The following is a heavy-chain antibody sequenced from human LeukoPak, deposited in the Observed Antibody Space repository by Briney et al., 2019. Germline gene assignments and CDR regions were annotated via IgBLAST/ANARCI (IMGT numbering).Heavy chain of an antibody. V-gene: IGHV3-23*01. J-gene: IGHJ4*02. CDR2: ISGSGGST. D-gene: IGHD2-2*01. Sequence: PGGSLRLSCTASGFTFSDYAMSWFRQAPGKGLEWVSAISGSGGSTYYADSVKGRFTISRDNSKNTLYLQMNSLRAEDTAVYYCAKDRELLCPGDWGQGTLVTVSS. CDR1: GFTFSDYA. CDR3: AKDRELLCPGD.